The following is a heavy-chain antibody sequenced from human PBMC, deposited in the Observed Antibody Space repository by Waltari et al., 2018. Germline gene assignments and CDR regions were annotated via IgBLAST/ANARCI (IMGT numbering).Heavy chain of an antibody. D-gene: IGHD2-21*01. J-gene: IGHJ4*02. CDR1: GFTFSSYS. Sequence: EVQLVESGGGLVKPGGSLRLSCAASGFTFSSYSMNWVRQAPGKGLEWVSSISSSSYIYYADSVMGRFTISRDNAKNSLYLQMNSLRAEDTAVYYCARDVAGEFDYWGQGTLVTVSS. CDR2: ISSSSYI. V-gene: IGHV3-21*01. CDR3: ARDVAGEFDY.